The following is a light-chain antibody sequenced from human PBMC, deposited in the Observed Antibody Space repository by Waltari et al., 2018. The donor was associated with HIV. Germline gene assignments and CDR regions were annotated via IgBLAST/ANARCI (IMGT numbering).Light chain of an antibody. V-gene: IGKV3-20*01. Sequence: IALPQSPGTLSLSPGASATLSCRASQTLSSTYLAWYQQKPGQAPRLLIYGASSRATGIPDRFSGSGSGTDFTLTISSLEPEDCAVYYCQQYIGSPRTFGQGTKVELK. CDR1: QTLSSTY. J-gene: IGKJ1*01. CDR2: GAS. CDR3: QQYIGSPRT.